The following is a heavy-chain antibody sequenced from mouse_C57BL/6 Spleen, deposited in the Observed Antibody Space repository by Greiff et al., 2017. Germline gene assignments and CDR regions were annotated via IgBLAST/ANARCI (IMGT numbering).Heavy chain of an antibody. CDR3: ARNDGYYGEYFDY. CDR2: IYPGDGDT. CDR1: GYAFSSYW. D-gene: IGHD2-3*01. Sequence: QVHVKQSGAELVKPGASVKISCKASGYAFSSYWMNWVKQRPGKGLEWIGQIYPGDGDTNYNGKFKGKATLTADKSSSTAYMQLSSLTSEDSAVYFCARNDGYYGEYFDYWGQGTTLTVSS. V-gene: IGHV1-80*01. J-gene: IGHJ2*01.